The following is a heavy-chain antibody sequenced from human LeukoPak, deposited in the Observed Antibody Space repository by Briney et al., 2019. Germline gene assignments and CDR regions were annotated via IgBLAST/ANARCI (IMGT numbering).Heavy chain of an antibody. CDR1: GGSISPYY. CDR2: IYYSGTT. J-gene: IGHJ4*02. D-gene: IGHD2-15*01. V-gene: IGHV4-59*01. CDR3: ARDRASAGGFDY. Sequence: SETLSLTCSVSGGSISPYYWSWIRQPPGKGVEWIGYIYYSGTTNYNPSLQSRVTISVATSKNQFSLKLGSLTAADTALYYCARDRASAGGFDYWGQGTLVTVPS.